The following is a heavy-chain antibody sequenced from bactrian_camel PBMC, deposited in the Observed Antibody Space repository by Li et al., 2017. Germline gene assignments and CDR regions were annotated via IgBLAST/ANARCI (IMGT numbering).Heavy chain of an antibody. CDR1: GSGGYIRYC. D-gene: IGHD1*01. Sequence: VQLVESGGGSVQSGGSLRLSCKPSGSGGYIRYCMGWFRQAPGKGLEWVSMINSGSDSTYYSNSVKGRFTISRDNAKNTLYLHMNNLKPEDTAMYYCAANLCRLGSISDFGRGYWGQGTQVTVS. CDR2: INSGSDST. CDR3: AANLCRLGSISDFGRGY. J-gene: IGHJ4*01. V-gene: IGHV3S40*01.